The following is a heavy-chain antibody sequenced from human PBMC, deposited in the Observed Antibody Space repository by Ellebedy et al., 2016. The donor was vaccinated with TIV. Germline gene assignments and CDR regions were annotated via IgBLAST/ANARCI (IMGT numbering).Heavy chain of an antibody. J-gene: IGHJ3*01. V-gene: IGHV3-49*03. CDR1: GFTFGDYT. Sequence: GESLKISXTASGFTFGDYTMSWFRQAPGKGLEWVGFIRSKAYGGTREYAASVKGRFTISRDDSKSIAYLQMNSLKTEDTAVYYCTRDYLGNSGAFDFWGQGTMVTVSS. D-gene: IGHD4-23*01. CDR3: TRDYLGNSGAFDF. CDR2: IRSKAYGGTR.